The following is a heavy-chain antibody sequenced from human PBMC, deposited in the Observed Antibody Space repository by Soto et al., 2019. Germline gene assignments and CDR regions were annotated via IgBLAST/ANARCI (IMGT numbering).Heavy chain of an antibody. Sequence: HPGGSLRLSCAASGFTFSSYSMNWVRQAPGKGLEWVSTISGGTTYYADSVKGRFTISRDNPKKTLELQMNSLRAEDTAVYYCVKDWSGDKCPCLDVWGQGTTVTVSS. CDR3: VKDWSGDKCPCLDV. CDR2: ISGGTT. CDR1: GFTFSSYS. V-gene: IGHV3-23*01. D-gene: IGHD3-3*01. J-gene: IGHJ6*02.